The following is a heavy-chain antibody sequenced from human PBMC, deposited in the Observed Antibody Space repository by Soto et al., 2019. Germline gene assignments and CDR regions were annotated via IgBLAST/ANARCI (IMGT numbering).Heavy chain of an antibody. V-gene: IGHV3-66*01. CDR1: GFTVSTSY. J-gene: IGHJ4*01. D-gene: IGHD2-2*01. CDR3: DIVHTTGYHGFDD. CDR2: IYSAGSA. Sequence: GGSLRLTCAASGFTVSTSYMSRVRQAPGRGLEWASGIYSAGSADFADSVKGRFTLSRDNSKNTLSLHMSSLRAEETAVDYCDIVHTTGYHGFDDWRHGSLVIV.